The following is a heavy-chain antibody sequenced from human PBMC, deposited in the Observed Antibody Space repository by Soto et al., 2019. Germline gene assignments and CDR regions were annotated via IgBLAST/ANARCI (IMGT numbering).Heavy chain of an antibody. CDR3: ATLRGYSSSWFEYYFDY. V-gene: IGHV1-69*13. CDR2: IIPIFGTA. D-gene: IGHD6-13*01. CDR1: GGTFSSYA. Sequence: SVKVSCKAAGGTFSSYAISWVRQAPGQGLEWMGGIIPIFGTANYAQKFQGRVTITADESTSTAYMELSSLRSEDTAVYYCATLRGYSSSWFEYYFDYWGQGTLVTVSS. J-gene: IGHJ4*02.